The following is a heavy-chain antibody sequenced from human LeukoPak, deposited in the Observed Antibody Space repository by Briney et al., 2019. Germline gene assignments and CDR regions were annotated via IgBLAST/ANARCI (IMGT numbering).Heavy chain of an antibody. J-gene: IGHJ4*02. V-gene: IGHV3-21*01. D-gene: IGHD4-17*01. CDR1: GFTFSTYA. Sequence: PGGSLRLSCAASGFTFSTYAMNWVRQAPGKGLEWVSSITSSSSYTYYADSVKGRFTISRDNAKNSVYLQMDSLRAEDTALYFCAHAYGDTDYWGQGTLVTVSS. CDR3: AHAYGDTDY. CDR2: ITSSSSYT.